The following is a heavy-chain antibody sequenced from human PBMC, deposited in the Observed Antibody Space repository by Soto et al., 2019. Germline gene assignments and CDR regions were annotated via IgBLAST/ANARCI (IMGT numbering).Heavy chain of an antibody. V-gene: IGHV3-49*03. D-gene: IGHD3-10*01. Sequence: GGSLRLSCTASGFTFGDYAMSWFHQAPGKGLEWVGFIRSKAYGGTTEYAASVKGRFTSSRDDSKSIADLQMNSLKTEDTAVYYCTRDGGLLWFGEYDGMDVWGQGTTVTVSS. CDR1: GFTFGDYA. CDR2: IRSKAYGGTT. CDR3: TRDGGLLWFGEYDGMDV. J-gene: IGHJ6*02.